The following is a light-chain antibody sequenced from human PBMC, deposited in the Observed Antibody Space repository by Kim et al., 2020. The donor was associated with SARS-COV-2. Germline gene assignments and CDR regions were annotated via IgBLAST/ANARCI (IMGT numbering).Light chain of an antibody. V-gene: IGKV1-39*01. Sequence: DIQMTQSPSSLSASLGDRVTITCRASRSISSYLNWYQHKPGKAPKLLIYAASSLQSGVPSRFSGSGSGTYFSLTISSLQPEDFAGYYCQQSSDTPYTFGQGTKLEI. J-gene: IGKJ2*01. CDR1: RSISSY. CDR2: AAS. CDR3: QQSSDTPYT.